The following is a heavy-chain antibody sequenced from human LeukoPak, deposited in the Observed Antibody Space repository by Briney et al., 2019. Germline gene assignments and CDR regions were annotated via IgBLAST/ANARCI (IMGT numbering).Heavy chain of an antibody. D-gene: IGHD7-27*01. CDR1: GFTFSSYA. CDR3: ARDPITGDNVWYFGL. J-gene: IGHJ2*01. CDR2: ISYDGRTT. V-gene: IGHV3-30*04. Sequence: GRSLRLSCAASGFTFSSYALHWVRQAPGKGLEWVAVISYDGRTTFYAGSVQGRFTISRDPSKNTLFLQMNSLRAEDTAVYYCARDPITGDNVWYFGLWGPGTLVTVSS.